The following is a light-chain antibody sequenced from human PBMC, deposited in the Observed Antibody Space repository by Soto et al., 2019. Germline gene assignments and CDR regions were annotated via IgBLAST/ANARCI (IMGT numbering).Light chain of an antibody. V-gene: IGKV3-15*01. J-gene: IGKJ4*01. CDR1: QSVSSN. CDR2: DAS. CDR3: QQYNNWPLT. Sequence: EIVRRQSPDTMSVSPGERATLSCRASQSVSSNLAWYQQKPGQAPRLLIYDASTRATGIPARFSGSGSGTEFTLTISSLQSEDFAVYYCQQYNNWPLTFGGGTKVDIK.